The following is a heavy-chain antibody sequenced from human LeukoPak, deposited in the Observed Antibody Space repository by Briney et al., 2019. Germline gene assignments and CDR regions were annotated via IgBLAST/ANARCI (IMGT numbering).Heavy chain of an antibody. Sequence: SETLSLTCAVYGGSFSGYYWSWIRQPPGKGLEWIGEINHSGSTNYNPSLKSRVTISVDTSKNQFSLKLSSVTAADTAVYYCARAVNGWYFSRWFDPWGQGTLVTVSS. J-gene: IGHJ5*02. D-gene: IGHD6-19*01. CDR2: INHSGST. V-gene: IGHV4-34*01. CDR1: GGSFSGYY. CDR3: ARAVNGWYFSRWFDP.